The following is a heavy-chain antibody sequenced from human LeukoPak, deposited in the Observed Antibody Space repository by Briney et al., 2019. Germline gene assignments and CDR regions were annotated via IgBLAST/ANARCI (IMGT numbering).Heavy chain of an antibody. Sequence: SQTLSLTCAVSGGSISSGGYSWSWIRQPPGKGLEWIGYIYHSGSTNYNPSLKSRVTISVDTSKNQFSLKLSSVTAADTAVYYCARHNSSSWSNWFDPWGQGTLVTVSS. J-gene: IGHJ5*02. CDR1: GGSISSGGYS. D-gene: IGHD6-13*01. V-gene: IGHV4-30-2*01. CDR3: ARHNSSSWSNWFDP. CDR2: IYHSGST.